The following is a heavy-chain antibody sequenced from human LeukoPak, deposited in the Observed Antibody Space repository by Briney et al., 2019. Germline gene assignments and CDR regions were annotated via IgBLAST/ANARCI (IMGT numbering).Heavy chain of an antibody. D-gene: IGHD6-6*01. J-gene: IGHJ5*02. Sequence: PSETLSLTCTVSGGSISSGGYYWSWIRQHPGKSLEWIGYIYYSGSTYYNPSLKGRVTISVDTSKNQFSLKLSSVTAADTAVYYCARDLDAARRTPFDPWGQGTLVTVSS. V-gene: IGHV4-31*03. CDR2: IYYSGST. CDR1: GGSISSGGYY. CDR3: ARDLDAARRTPFDP.